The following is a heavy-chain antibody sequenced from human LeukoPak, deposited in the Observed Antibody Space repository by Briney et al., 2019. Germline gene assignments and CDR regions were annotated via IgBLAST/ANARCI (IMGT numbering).Heavy chain of an antibody. CDR2: IYYSGST. CDR1: GGSFSSYY. J-gene: IGHJ3*02. V-gene: IGHV4-39*07. D-gene: IGHD3-22*01. Sequence: SETLSLTCAVYGGSFSSYYWGWIRQPPGKGLEWIGSIYYSGSTYYNPSLKSRVTISVDTSKNQFSLKLSSVTAADTAVYYCASLTMMDIWGQGTMVTVSS. CDR3: ASLTMMDI.